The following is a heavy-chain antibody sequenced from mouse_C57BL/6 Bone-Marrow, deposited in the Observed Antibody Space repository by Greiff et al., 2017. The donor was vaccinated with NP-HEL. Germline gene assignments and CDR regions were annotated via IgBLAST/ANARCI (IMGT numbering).Heavy chain of an antibody. J-gene: IGHJ3*01. CDR1: GYAFSSSW. CDR3: ARSSYYGSNRFAY. D-gene: IGHD1-1*01. V-gene: IGHV1-82*01. Sequence: QVQLKESGPELVKPGASVKISCKASGYAFSSSWMNWVKQRPGKGLEWIGRIYPGDGDTNYNGKFKGKATLTADKSSSTAYMQLSSLTSEDSAVYFCARSSYYGSNRFAYWGQGTLVTVSA. CDR2: IYPGDGDT.